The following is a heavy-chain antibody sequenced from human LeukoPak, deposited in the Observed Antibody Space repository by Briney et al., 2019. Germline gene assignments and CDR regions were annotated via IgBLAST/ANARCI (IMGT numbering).Heavy chain of an antibody. Sequence: GRSLRLSCAASGFTFSRYGMNWVRQAPGKGLEWLSGISPRGGGTYYADSVKGRFTISRDDSKNTLSLQMNSLRVEDTAVYYCGRDLAWGAFDYWGQGTLVTVSS. J-gene: IGHJ4*02. CDR1: GFTFSRYG. CDR2: ISPRGGGT. D-gene: IGHD7-27*01. CDR3: GRDLAWGAFDY. V-gene: IGHV3-23*01.